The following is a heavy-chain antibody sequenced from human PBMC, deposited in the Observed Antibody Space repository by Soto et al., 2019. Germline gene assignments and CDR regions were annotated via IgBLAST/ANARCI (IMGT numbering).Heavy chain of an antibody. D-gene: IGHD6-13*01. J-gene: IGHJ6*03. CDR1: GHTFTSYA. CDR2: INAGNGNT. V-gene: IGHV1-3*01. CDR3: ARDPVAAAGTNYYYMDV. Sequence: ASVKVSCKASGHTFTSYAMHWVRQAPGQRLEWMGWINAGNGNTKYSQKFQGRVTITRDTSASTAYMELSSLRSEDTAVYYCARDPVAAAGTNYYYMDVWGKGTTVTVSS.